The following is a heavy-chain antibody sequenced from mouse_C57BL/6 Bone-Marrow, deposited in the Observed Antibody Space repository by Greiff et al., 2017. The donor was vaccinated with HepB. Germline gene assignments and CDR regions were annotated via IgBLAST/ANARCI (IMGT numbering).Heavy chain of an antibody. Sequence: QVQLKQPGAELVKPGASVKMSCKASGYTFTSYWITWVKQRPGQGLEWIGDIYPGSGSTNYNEKFKSKATLTVDTSSSTAYMQLSSLTSEDSAVYYCARKGGTRAKDYWGQGTTLTVSS. CDR1: GYTFTSYW. J-gene: IGHJ2*01. V-gene: IGHV1-55*01. CDR3: ARKGGTRAKDY. CDR2: IYPGSGST.